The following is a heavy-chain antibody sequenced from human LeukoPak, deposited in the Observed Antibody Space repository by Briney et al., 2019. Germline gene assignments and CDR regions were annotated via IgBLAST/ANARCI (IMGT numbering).Heavy chain of an antibody. Sequence: KPSETLSLTCTVSGGSISSCYWSWIRQPPGKGLEWIGYIYYSGSTNYNPSLKSRVTISVDTSKNQFSLKLSSVTAADTAVYYCAREKHYGSGTGWFDPWGQGTLVTVSS. J-gene: IGHJ5*02. CDR1: GGSISSCY. V-gene: IGHV4-59*01. CDR3: AREKHYGSGTGWFDP. CDR2: IYYSGST. D-gene: IGHD3-10*01.